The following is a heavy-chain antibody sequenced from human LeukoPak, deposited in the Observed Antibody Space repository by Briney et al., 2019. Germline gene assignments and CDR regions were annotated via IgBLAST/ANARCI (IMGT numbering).Heavy chain of an antibody. Sequence: SETLSLTCTVSGVSISSDYWSWIRLPPGKGLEWIGYIYYSGSSNYNLSLKSRVTMSVDTSKNQFSLKLTSVTAADTAVYYCARRLRQNLLDPWGQGTLVTVSS. V-gene: IGHV4-59*08. J-gene: IGHJ5*02. CDR3: ARRLRQNLLDP. D-gene: IGHD4-17*01. CDR1: GVSISSDY. CDR2: IYYSGSS.